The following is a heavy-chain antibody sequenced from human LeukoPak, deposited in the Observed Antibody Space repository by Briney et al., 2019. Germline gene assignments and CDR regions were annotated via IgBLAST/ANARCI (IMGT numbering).Heavy chain of an antibody. CDR2: IYYSGSA. Sequence: PSETLSLTCNVSGGSISSGDYFWSWIRQPPGKGLEWIGYIYYSGSAYYSPSLRSLFTISVDTSENQFSLKLSSVTATDTAVYYCARAEVTAGTKYFDLWGRGTLVTVSS. D-gene: IGHD6-19*01. CDR1: GGSISSGDYF. J-gene: IGHJ2*01. CDR3: ARAEVTAGTKYFDL. V-gene: IGHV4-30-4*01.